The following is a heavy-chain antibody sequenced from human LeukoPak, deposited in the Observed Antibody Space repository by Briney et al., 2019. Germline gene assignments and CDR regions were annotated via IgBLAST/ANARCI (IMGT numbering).Heavy chain of an antibody. CDR1: GFTFSSYG. D-gene: IGHD2-21*01. CDR3: ARDSPNDGILWWSIDY. CDR2: ISSSSSYK. V-gene: IGHV3-21*01. Sequence: GGSLRLSCAASGFTFSSYGMSWVRQTPGKGLEWVSSISSSSSYKYYADSLKGRFTISRDNAKNSLFLQVNSLRAEDTAVYYCARDSPNDGILWWSIDYWGQGTLVTVSS. J-gene: IGHJ4*02.